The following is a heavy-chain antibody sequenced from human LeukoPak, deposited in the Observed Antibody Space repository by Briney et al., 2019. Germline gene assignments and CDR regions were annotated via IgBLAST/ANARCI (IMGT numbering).Heavy chain of an antibody. Sequence: PSETLSLTCAVYGGSFSGYYWSWIRQPPGKGLEWIGEINHSGSTNYNPSLKSRVTISVDTSKNQFSLKLSSVTAADTAVYYCARGWELRGYYYYMDVWGKGTTVTVSS. CDR1: GGSFSGYY. J-gene: IGHJ6*03. D-gene: IGHD1-26*01. CDR2: INHSGST. V-gene: IGHV4-34*01. CDR3: ARGWELRGYYYYMDV.